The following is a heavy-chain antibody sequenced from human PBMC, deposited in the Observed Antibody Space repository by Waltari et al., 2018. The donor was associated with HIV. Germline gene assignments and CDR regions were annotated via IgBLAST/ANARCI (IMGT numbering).Heavy chain of an antibody. J-gene: IGHJ4*02. D-gene: IGHD3-16*01. Sequence: EVQLVESGGGLVQPGGSLRLSCAASGFTFSSYWMHWVRQAPGTGLVCVSQINSDGSITNYADSVKGRFTISRDNAKNTVYLQMNSLRAEDTALYYCASLYNYVWGSPPPFDYWGQGTLVTVSS. CDR2: INSDGSIT. CDR3: ASLYNYVWGSPPPFDY. CDR1: GFTFSSYW. V-gene: IGHV3-74*01.